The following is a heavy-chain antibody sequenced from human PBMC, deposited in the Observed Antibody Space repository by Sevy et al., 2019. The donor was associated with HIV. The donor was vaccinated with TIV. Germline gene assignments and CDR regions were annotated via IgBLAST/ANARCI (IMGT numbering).Heavy chain of an antibody. CDR2: MNSSSGNT. J-gene: IGHJ6*02. CDR1: GYTFTSYD. Sequence: ASVKVSCKASGYTFTSYDMNWVRQATGQGLEWMGWMNSSSGNTGYAQMFQGRVTMTRNTSISTAYMELSSLRSEDTAVYYCARYYYDSSGYYDYNGMDVWGQGSTVTVSS. D-gene: IGHD3-22*01. CDR3: ARYYYDSSGYYDYNGMDV. V-gene: IGHV1-8*01.